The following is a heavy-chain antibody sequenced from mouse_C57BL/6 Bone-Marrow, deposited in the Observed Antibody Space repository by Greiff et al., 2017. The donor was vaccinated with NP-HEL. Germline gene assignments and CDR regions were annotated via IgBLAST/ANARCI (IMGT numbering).Heavy chain of an antibody. Sequence: EVKLMESGGGLVQPGGSLKLSCAASGFTFSDYYMYWVRQTPEKRLEWVANISNGGGSTYYPDTVKGRFTISRDNAKNTLYLQMSRLKSEDTAMYYCARHKDDGYYWFAYWGQGTLVTVSA. CDR1: GFTFSDYY. V-gene: IGHV5-12*01. CDR3: ARHKDDGYYWFAY. D-gene: IGHD2-3*01. J-gene: IGHJ3*01. CDR2: ISNGGGST.